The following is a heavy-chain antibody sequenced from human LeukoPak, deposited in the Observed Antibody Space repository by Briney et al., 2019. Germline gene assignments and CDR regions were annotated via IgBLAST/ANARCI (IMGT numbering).Heavy chain of an antibody. CDR3: ARDMRYSSSHFDY. V-gene: IGHV1-2*02. Sequence: GASVKVSCKASGYTFTGYYMHWVRQAPGQGLEWMGWINPNSGGTNYAQKFQGRATMTRDTSISTAYMELSRLRSDDTAVYYCARDMRYSSSHFDYWGQGTLVTVSS. CDR2: INPNSGGT. D-gene: IGHD6-13*01. J-gene: IGHJ4*02. CDR1: GYTFTGYY.